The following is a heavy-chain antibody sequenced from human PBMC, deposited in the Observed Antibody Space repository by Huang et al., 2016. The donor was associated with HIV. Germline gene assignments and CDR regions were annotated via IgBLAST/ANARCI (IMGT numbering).Heavy chain of an antibody. CDR3: ARAPYDSRGYYW. Sequence: QVRLQESGPGLVKPSQTLALSCTVSGVPISSGGYYWTWIRRPPGKGLEGIGYVYYSGSTHYNPSLKSRVTISVDMSKNQFYLKLDSLTAADTAVYYCARAPYDSRGYYWWGQGTLVTVSS. D-gene: IGHD3-22*01. V-gene: IGHV4-30-4*08. J-gene: IGHJ4*02. CDR1: GVPISSGGYY. CDR2: VYYSGST.